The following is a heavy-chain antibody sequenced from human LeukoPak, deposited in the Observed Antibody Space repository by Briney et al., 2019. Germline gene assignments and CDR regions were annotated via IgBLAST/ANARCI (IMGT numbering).Heavy chain of an antibody. D-gene: IGHD2-15*01. V-gene: IGHV3-74*03. CDR3: ARVGYCSGGSCYSPNHYYGMDV. Sequence: PGGSLRLSCAASGFTFSSYWMHWVRQAPGKGPVWVSRVDTDGSSTTYADSVKGRFTISRDNAKNTLYLQMNSLRAEDTAVYYCARVGYCSGGSCYSPNHYYGMDVWGQGTTVTVSS. CDR2: VDTDGSST. J-gene: IGHJ6*02. CDR1: GFTFSSYW.